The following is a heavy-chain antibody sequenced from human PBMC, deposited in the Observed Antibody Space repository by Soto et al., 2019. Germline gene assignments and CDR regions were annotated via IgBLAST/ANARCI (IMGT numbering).Heavy chain of an antibody. J-gene: IGHJ4*02. D-gene: IGHD2-21*02. V-gene: IGHV1-3*01. CDR1: GYTLTELS. CDR2: INAGNGNT. CDR3: ARSIVVVTALDY. Sequence: ASVKVSCKVSGYTLTELSMHWVRQAPGKGLEWMGWINAGNGNTKYSQKFQGRVTITRDTSASTAYMELSSLRSEDTAVYYCARSIVVVTALDYWGQGTLVTVSS.